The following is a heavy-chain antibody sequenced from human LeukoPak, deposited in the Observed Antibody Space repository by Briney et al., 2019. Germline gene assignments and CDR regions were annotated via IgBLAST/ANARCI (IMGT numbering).Heavy chain of an antibody. Sequence: SGTLSLTCAVSGGSISSSNWWSWVRQPPEKGLEWIGEIYYSGSTNYNPSLKSRVTILLDKSKNQFSLELNSVTAADTAMYYCARTYSRSWFSFDYWGQGTLVTVSS. CDR3: ARTYSRSWFSFDY. J-gene: IGHJ4*02. CDR1: GGSISSSNW. V-gene: IGHV4-4*02. CDR2: IYYSGST. D-gene: IGHD6-13*01.